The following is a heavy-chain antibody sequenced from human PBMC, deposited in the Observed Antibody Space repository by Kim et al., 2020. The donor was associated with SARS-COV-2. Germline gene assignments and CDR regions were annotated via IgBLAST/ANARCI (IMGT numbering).Heavy chain of an antibody. V-gene: IGHV3-23*01. D-gene: IGHD3-10*01. CDR2: ISGSGGST. Sequence: GGSLRLSCAASGFTFSSYAMSWVRQAPGKGLEWVSAISGSGGSTYYADSVKGRFTISRDNSKNTLYLQMNSLRAEDTAVYYCANPPPSLWFGELLEYYYYGMDVWGQGTTVTVSS. CDR1: GFTFSSYA. CDR3: ANPPPSLWFGELLEYYYYGMDV. J-gene: IGHJ6*02.